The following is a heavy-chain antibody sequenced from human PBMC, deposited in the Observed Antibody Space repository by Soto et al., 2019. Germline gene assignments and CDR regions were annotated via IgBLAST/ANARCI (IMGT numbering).Heavy chain of an antibody. CDR2: IYYSGTT. V-gene: IGHV4-59*01. D-gene: IGHD3-10*01. CDR1: GGSMSSYY. CDR3: ARDRLGFGEKSFDH. Sequence: QVQLQESGPGLVKASETLSLTCTVSGGSMSSYYWTWIRQPPGKGLEWIGYIYYSGTTNYNPSLKSRVTISEDRSKHQFSLNLSSVTAADTAVYYCARDRLGFGEKSFDHWGQGSLVTVSP. J-gene: IGHJ4*02.